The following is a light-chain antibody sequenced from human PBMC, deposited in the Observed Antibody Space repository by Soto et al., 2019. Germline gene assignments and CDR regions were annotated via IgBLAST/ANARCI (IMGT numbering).Light chain of an antibody. CDR3: QQHNSWPLT. CDR2: GAS. V-gene: IGKV3-15*01. Sequence: EIVMTQSPATLSVSPGEGVTLSCRASQFINTNLAWYQQKPGQSPRLLIYGASTRATAIPARFSGSGSGTEFTLTISSLQSVDFAVYYCQQHNSWPLTFGGGTKVEIK. CDR1: QFINTN. J-gene: IGKJ4*01.